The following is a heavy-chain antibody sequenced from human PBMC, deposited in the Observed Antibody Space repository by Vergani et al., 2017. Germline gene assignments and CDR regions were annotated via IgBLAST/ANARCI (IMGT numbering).Heavy chain of an antibody. J-gene: IGHJ5*02. D-gene: IGHD3-10*01. CDR3: ARGNDYGSGTYVDP. Sequence: QVHLVESGGGVVQPGRSLRLSCVVSVFTSSYYGMHWVRQAPGKGLEWVAVISYDGTQKYYADSVKGRVTISRDTSKNTLHLQINNLRVEDTAVYYCARGNDYGSGTYVDPWGQGSLVTV. CDR2: ISYDGTQK. V-gene: IGHV3-30*03. CDR1: VFTSSYYG.